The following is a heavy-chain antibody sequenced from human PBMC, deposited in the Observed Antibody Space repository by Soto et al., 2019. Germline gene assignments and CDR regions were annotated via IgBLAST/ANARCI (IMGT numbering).Heavy chain of an antibody. CDR3: ARDGITMFRGTPDY. Sequence: QVQLVESGGGVVQPGRSLRLSCAASGFTFSSYGMHWVRQAPGKGLEWVAVIWYDGSNKYYADSVKGRFTISRDNSKNTLDLQMNSLRAEDTAVYYCARDGITMFRGTPDYWGQGTLVTVSS. J-gene: IGHJ4*02. CDR1: GFTFSSYG. D-gene: IGHD3-10*01. V-gene: IGHV3-33*01. CDR2: IWYDGSNK.